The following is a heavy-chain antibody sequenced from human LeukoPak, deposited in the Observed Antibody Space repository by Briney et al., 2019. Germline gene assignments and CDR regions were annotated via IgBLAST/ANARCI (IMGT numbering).Heavy chain of an antibody. CDR1: GFTFSSYS. J-gene: IGHJ6*02. Sequence: PGGSLRLSCAASGFTFSSYSMNWVRQAPGKGLEWVSSISSSSSYIYYADSVKGRFTISRDNAKNSLYLQMNSLRAEDTALYYCARDPLGNYYGMDVWGQGTTVTVSS. CDR2: ISSSSSYI. V-gene: IGHV3-21*04. CDR3: ARDPLGNYYGMDV.